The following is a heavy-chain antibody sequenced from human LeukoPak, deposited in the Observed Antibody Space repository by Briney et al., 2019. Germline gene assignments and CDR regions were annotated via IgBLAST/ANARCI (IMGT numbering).Heavy chain of an antibody. V-gene: IGHV3-33*08. Sequence: GGSLRLSCAASGFTFSSYWMSWVRQAPGKGLEWVAVIWYDGSNKYYADSVKGRFTISRDNSKNTLYLQMNSLRAEDTAVYYCARDRGTVRVLNYFDYWGQGTLVTVSS. CDR2: IWYDGSNK. D-gene: IGHD4-17*01. CDR3: ARDRGTVRVLNYFDY. J-gene: IGHJ4*02. CDR1: GFTFSSYW.